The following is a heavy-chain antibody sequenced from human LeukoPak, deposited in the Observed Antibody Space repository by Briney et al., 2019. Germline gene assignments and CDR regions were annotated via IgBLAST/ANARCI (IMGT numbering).Heavy chain of an antibody. Sequence: ASVKVSCKASGYTFTGYYMHWVRQAPGQGLEWMGWINPNSGGTNYAQKFQGRVTMTRDTSISTAYMELSRLRSDDTAVYYCARAHPSMVPVYYYYGMDVWGQGTTVTVSS. J-gene: IGHJ6*02. D-gene: IGHD2/OR15-2a*01. CDR3: ARAHPSMVPVYYYYGMDV. CDR2: INPNSGGT. CDR1: GYTFTGYY. V-gene: IGHV1-2*02.